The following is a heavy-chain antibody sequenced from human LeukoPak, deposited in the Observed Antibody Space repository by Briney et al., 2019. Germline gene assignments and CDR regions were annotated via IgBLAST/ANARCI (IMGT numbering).Heavy chain of an antibody. CDR2: IKQDGSEK. CDR1: GFTFSSYW. D-gene: IGHD1-20*01. Sequence: PGGSLRLSCAASGFTFSSYWMSWVRQAPGKGLVWVANIKQDGSEKYYVDSVKGRFTISRDNAKNSLYLQMNSLRAEDTAVYYCARGYNWNDVNAFDIWGQGTMVTVSS. J-gene: IGHJ3*02. CDR3: ARGYNWNDVNAFDI. V-gene: IGHV3-7*01.